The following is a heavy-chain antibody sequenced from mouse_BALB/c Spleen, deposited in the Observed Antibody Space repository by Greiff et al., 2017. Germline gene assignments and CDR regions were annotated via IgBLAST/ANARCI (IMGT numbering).Heavy chain of an antibody. V-gene: IGHV7-3*02. CDR3: ARDSLRHFDY. J-gene: IGHJ2*01. D-gene: IGHD1-2*01. CDR2: IRNKANGYTT. Sequence: DVMLVESGGGLVQPGGSLRLSCATSGFTFTDYYMSWVRQPPGKALEWLGFIRNKANGYTTEYSASVKGRFTISRDNSQSILYLQMNTLRAEDSATYYCARDSLRHFDYWGQGTTLTVSS. CDR1: GFTFTDYY.